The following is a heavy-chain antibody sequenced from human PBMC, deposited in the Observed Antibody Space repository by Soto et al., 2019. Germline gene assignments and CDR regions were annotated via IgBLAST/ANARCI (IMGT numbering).Heavy chain of an antibody. CDR2: IYYSGST. Sequence: SETLSLTCTVSGGSISSYYWSWIRQPPGKGLEWIGYIYYSGSTNYNPSLKSRVTISEDTSKNQFSLKLSTVTAEDTAVYYCAKDVLPASSVVVVAESRFDPWGQGTLVTVS. V-gene: IGHV4-59*12. D-gene: IGHD2-15*01. J-gene: IGHJ5*02. CDR3: AKDVLPASSVVVVAESRFDP. CDR1: GGSISSYY.